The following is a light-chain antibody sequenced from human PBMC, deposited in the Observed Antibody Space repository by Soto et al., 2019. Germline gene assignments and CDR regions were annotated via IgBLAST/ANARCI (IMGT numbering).Light chain of an antibody. V-gene: IGKV3-15*01. J-gene: IGKJ2*01. CDR2: GAS. Sequence: EIVMTQSPATLSVSPGERATLSCRASQSVSSDLAWYQQKPGQAPRLLIYGASTRATDIPASFSGSGSGSEFTLTISSLQSEDFAVYYCQQYNNWPQTFGQGTKLEIK. CDR1: QSVSSD. CDR3: QQYNNWPQT.